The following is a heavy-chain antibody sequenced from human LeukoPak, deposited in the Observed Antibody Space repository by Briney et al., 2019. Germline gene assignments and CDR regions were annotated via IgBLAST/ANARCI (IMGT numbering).Heavy chain of an antibody. CDR3: AKDYQYDFDY. V-gene: IGHV1-18*01. CDR2: IGAYNGNT. Sequence: ASVKVSCKASGYSFSSNGISWVRQAPGQGLEWMGWIGAYNGNTVYVEKFQGRVTMTTDTSTSTAYMELRSLRSDDTAVYYCAKDYQYDFDYWGQGTLVTVSS. J-gene: IGHJ4*02. D-gene: IGHD2-2*01. CDR1: GYSFSSNG.